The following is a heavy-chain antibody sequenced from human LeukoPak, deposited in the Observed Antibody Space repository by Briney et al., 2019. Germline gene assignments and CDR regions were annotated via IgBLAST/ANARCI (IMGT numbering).Heavy chain of an antibody. V-gene: IGHV1-69*06. CDR2: IIPKFGTA. CDR1: GGTFSSYA. J-gene: IGHJ4*02. CDR3: ARRLCSGGSCYLMDFDY. D-gene: IGHD2-15*01. Sequence: ASVKVSCKPSGGTFSSYAISWVRQAPGQGLEWMGGIIPKFGTANSAQKFQGRVTITADKSTSTAYMELSRLRSDDTAVYYCARRLCSGGSCYLMDFDYWGQGTLVTVSS.